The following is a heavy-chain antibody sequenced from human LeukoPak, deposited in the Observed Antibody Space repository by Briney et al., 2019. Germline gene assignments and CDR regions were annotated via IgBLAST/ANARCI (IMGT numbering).Heavy chain of an antibody. CDR3: ARGGSNYYYYGMDV. Sequence: PGGSLRLSCAASGFTFSSYWMSWVRQAPGKGLEWVANIKQNGSEKYYVDSVKGRFTISRDNAKNSLYLQMNSLRDEDTAVYYCARGGSNYYYYGMDVWGQGKTVTVSS. CDR1: GFTFSSYW. D-gene: IGHD1-26*01. V-gene: IGHV3-7*01. J-gene: IGHJ6*02. CDR2: IKQNGSEK.